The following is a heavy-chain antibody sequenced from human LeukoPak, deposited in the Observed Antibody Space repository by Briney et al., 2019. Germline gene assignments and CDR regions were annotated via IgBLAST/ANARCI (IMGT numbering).Heavy chain of an antibody. CDR3: ATSRHYYGSGSTLTPYYYYMDV. D-gene: IGHD3-10*01. CDR1: GGSISSYY. Sequence: PSETLSLTCTVSGGSISSYYWSWIRQPPGKGLEWIGYIYYSGNTNYNPSLKSRVTISLDTSKKQFSLKLSSVTAADTAVYFCATSRHYYGSGSTLTPYYYYMDVWGKGTTVTVSS. J-gene: IGHJ6*03. CDR2: IYYSGNT. V-gene: IGHV4-59*12.